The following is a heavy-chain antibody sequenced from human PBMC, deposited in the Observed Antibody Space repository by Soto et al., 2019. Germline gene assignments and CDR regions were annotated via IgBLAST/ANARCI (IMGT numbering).Heavy chain of an antibody. Sequence: GASVKVSWKASGYTFTSYGISWVRQAPGQGLEWMGWISAYNGNTNYAQKLQGRVTMTTDTSTSTAYMELRSLRSDDTAVYYCARDRAVRGVILYYYYYGMDVWGQGTTVTVSS. CDR1: GYTFTSYG. CDR2: ISAYNGNT. CDR3: ARDRAVRGVILYYYYYGMDV. V-gene: IGHV1-18*04. J-gene: IGHJ6*02. D-gene: IGHD3-10*01.